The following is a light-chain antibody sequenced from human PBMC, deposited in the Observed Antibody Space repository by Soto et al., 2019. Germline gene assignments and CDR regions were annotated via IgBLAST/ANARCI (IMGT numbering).Light chain of an antibody. Sequence: EIVLTQSPATLSLSPGERATVSCRASQSVSSHLAWYQQKRGQAPRLLIYDASSRASGIPARFSGSGSGTDFTLTISSLEPEDFAVYYCQQYGSSPRTFGQGTKVEIK. CDR2: DAS. CDR3: QQYGSSPRT. J-gene: IGKJ1*01. V-gene: IGKV3-11*01. CDR1: QSVSSH.